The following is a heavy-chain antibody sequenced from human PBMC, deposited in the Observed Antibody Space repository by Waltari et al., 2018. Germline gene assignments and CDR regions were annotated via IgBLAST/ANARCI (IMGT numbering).Heavy chain of an antibody. J-gene: IGHJ4*02. CDR3: ARAGIVETYYDYVWGTRLGPDYFDY. CDR2: IYHSGST. D-gene: IGHD3-16*01. V-gene: IGHV4-38-2*01. Sequence: QVQLQESGPGLVKPSETLSLTCAVSGYSISSGYYWGWIRQPPGKGLAGIGSIYHSGSTYYNPSLKSRVTISVDTSKNQFSLKLSSVTAADTAVYYCARAGIVETYYDYVWGTRLGPDYFDYWGQGTLVTVSS. CDR1: GYSISSGYY.